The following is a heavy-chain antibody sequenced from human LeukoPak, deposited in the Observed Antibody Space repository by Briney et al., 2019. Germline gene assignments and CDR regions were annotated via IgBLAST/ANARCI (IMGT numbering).Heavy chain of an antibody. J-gene: IGHJ4*02. CDR2: ISSNGGST. Sequence: PGGSLRLSCAASGFTFSSYAMHWVRQAPGKVLEYVSAISSNGGSTYYANSVKGRFTISRDNSKNTLYLQMGSLRAEDMAVYYCARGNSSGWYEDYYFDYWGQGTLVTVSS. CDR3: ARGNSSGWYEDYYFDY. CDR1: GFTFSSYA. D-gene: IGHD6-19*01. V-gene: IGHV3-64*01.